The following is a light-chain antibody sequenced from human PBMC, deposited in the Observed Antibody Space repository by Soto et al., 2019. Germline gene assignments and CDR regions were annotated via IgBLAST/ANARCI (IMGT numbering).Light chain of an antibody. CDR1: SSNIGAGYD. J-gene: IGLJ2*01. CDR3: QSYDSSLSASV. V-gene: IGLV1-40*01. CDR2: GNS. Sequence: QSVLTQPPSVSGAPGQRVTISCTGSSSNIGAGYDVHWYQQLPGTAPKLLIYGNSNRPSGVPDRFSGSKSGTSASLAITGLHAEHEADYYCQSYDSSLSASVFRGGTKLTVL.